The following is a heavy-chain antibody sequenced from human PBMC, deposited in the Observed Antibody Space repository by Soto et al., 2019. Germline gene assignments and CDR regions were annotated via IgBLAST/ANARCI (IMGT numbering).Heavy chain of an antibody. CDR3: ARVSFETSGYVDY. D-gene: IGHD3-22*01. V-gene: IGHV1-3*01. CDR2: INAANGNT. Sequence: QVHLVQSGAEVKKPGASVKVSCKASGYIFSTYTMHWVRQAPGQRLEWMGWINAANGNTKYSQNFQGRVTISRDTSASTAYLELSSLRSEDTAVYYCARVSFETSGYVDYWGQGTLVTVSS. J-gene: IGHJ4*02. CDR1: GYIFSTYT.